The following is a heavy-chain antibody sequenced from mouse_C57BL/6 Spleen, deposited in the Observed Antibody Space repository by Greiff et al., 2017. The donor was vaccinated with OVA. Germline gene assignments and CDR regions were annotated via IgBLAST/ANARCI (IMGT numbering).Heavy chain of an antibody. D-gene: IGHD4-1*01. V-gene: IGHV5-9-1*02. Sequence: EVKVEESGEGLVKPGGSLKLSCAASGFTFSSYAMSWVRQTPEKRLEWVAYISSGGDYIYYADTVKGRFTISRDNARNTLYLQMSSLKSEDTAMYYCTREGTGTNYFDYWGQGTTLTVSS. CDR3: TREGTGTNYFDY. J-gene: IGHJ2*01. CDR2: ISSGGDYI. CDR1: GFTFSSYA.